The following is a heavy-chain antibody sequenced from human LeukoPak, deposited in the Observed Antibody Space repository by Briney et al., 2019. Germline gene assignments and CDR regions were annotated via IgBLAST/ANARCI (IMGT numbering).Heavy chain of an antibody. CDR1: GGSFSGNY. Sequence: PSETLSLTCVVYGGSFSGNYWSWIRQPPGKGLEWIGEINNSGSTNYNPSLKSRVTISVDTSKNQFSLKLSSVTAADTAVYYCARDGGIAARPHYYYYMDVWGKGTTVTVSS. J-gene: IGHJ6*03. CDR3: ARDGGIAARPHYYYYMDV. CDR2: INNSGST. D-gene: IGHD6-6*01. V-gene: IGHV4-34*01.